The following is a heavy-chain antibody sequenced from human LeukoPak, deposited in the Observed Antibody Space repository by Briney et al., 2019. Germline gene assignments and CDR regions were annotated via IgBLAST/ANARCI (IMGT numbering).Heavy chain of an antibody. J-gene: IGHJ6*02. CDR1: GFTFSSYS. CDR2: ISSSSSYI. CDR3: ARDYRLWEPSLYYYGMDV. Sequence: GGSLRLSCAASGFTFSSYSMNWVRQAPGKGLEWVSSISSSSSYIYYADSVKGRFTISRDNAKNSLYLQMNSLRAEDTAVYYCARDYRLWEPSLYYYGMDVWGQGTTVTVSS. V-gene: IGHV3-21*01. D-gene: IGHD1-26*01.